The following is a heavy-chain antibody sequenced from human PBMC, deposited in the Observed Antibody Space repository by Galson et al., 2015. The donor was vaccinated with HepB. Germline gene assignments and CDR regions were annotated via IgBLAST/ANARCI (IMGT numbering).Heavy chain of an antibody. J-gene: IGHJ6*02. CDR2: FSGYDGRP. CDR3: ARDSRLELRLNNYFSYGMDV. V-gene: IGHV1-18*01. D-gene: IGHD1-1*01. CDR1: GYNFNNYG. Sequence: SVKVSCKTSGYNFNNYGLSWIRQAPGPGLEWMGWFSGYDGRPNYAQKFQGRVTMTADASTGTAYLELRDLRSDDTAVYYCARDSRLELRLNNYFSYGMDVWGQGSAVTVSS.